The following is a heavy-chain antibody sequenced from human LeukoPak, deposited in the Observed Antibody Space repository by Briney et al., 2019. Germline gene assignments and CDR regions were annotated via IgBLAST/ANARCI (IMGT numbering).Heavy chain of an antibody. Sequence: PGGSLRLSCAVPGLTFSGSWMSWVRQAPGKGLEWVASINQDGSENYYVDSVEGRFTISRDNAKNSLYLQMNSLRAEDTAVYYCAKTNDRGWLYLDYWGQGILVTVSS. CDR1: GLTFSGSW. D-gene: IGHD6-19*01. CDR2: INQDGSEN. CDR3: AKTNDRGWLYLDY. J-gene: IGHJ4*02. V-gene: IGHV3-7*02.